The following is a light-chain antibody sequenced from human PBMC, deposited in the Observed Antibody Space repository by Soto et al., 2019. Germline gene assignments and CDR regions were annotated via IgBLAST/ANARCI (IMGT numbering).Light chain of an antibody. J-gene: IGKJ4*01. CDR3: QPYNNWPLT. V-gene: IGKV3-15*01. Sequence: IVLTQSPATLSLSPGERATLSCRARQTVSTYLSWYQHKPGQAPRLLIYGASNRATGVPTRFSGSRSGAEFTLTINSLQSEDFAVYYCQPYNNWPLTFGGGTKVDI. CDR2: GAS. CDR1: QTVSTY.